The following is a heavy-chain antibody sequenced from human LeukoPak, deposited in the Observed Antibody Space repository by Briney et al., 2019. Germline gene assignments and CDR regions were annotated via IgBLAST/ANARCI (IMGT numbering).Heavy chain of an antibody. CDR1: GYTFTSYD. Sequence: EASVKVSCKASGYTFTSYDINWVRQATGQGLEWMGWMNPNSGNTGYAQKFQGRVTMTRNTSISTAYMELSSLRSEDTAVYYCATVGGSYWRNDAFDIWGQGTMVTVSS. V-gene: IGHV1-8*01. CDR3: ATVGGSYWRNDAFDI. CDR2: MNPNSGNT. J-gene: IGHJ3*02. D-gene: IGHD1-26*01.